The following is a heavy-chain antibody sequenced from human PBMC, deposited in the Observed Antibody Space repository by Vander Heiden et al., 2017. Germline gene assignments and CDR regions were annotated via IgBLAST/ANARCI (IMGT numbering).Heavy chain of an antibody. V-gene: IGHV3-74*01. Sequence: EVLLVEPGGGLVQPGGSLSLACAVSGCPFHSYWMRWRRQVPGKGLVWVSRLDEYGNNRDYAASVKGRFTISRDNANNMLYLQMNSLRPEDTAIYYCARDVGGAGSDWGQGTLVTVSS. D-gene: IGHD1-26*01. CDR3: ARDVGGAGSD. J-gene: IGHJ4*02. CDR2: LDEYGNNR. CDR1: GCPFHSYW.